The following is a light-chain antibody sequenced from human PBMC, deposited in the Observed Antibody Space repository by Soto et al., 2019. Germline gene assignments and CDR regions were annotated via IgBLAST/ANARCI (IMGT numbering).Light chain of an antibody. J-gene: IGKJ4*01. V-gene: IGKV1-39*01. CDR2: ASS. Sequence: DIRMTQSPSPQSASVGDSVTMTCLATHNINTYLNWYRQKPGTVPELLIYASSTLQSGVPSRFSGSGSGTDFTLTISSLQPEDFATYYCQQLRMYPSTFGGGTKVDIK. CDR1: HNINTY. CDR3: QQLRMYPST.